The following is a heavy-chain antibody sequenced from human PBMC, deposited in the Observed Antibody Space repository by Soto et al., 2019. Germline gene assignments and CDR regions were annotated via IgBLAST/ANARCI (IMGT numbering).Heavy chain of an antibody. CDR3: PRSDYGDIYYYYGMDV. D-gene: IGHD4-17*01. V-gene: IGHV1-69*01. CDR2: IIPIFGTA. Sequence: QVQLVQSGAEVKKPGSSVKVSCKASGGTFSSYAISWVRQAPGQGLEWMGGIIPIFGTANYAQKFQGRVTITADESTSTAYMELSSLRSEDTAVSYCPRSDYGDIYYYYGMDVWGQGTTVTVSS. J-gene: IGHJ6*02. CDR1: GGTFSSYA.